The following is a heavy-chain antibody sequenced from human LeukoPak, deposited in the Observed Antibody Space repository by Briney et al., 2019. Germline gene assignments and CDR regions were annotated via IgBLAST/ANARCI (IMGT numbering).Heavy chain of an antibody. J-gene: IGHJ4*02. CDR3: ARGYQRPDY. V-gene: IGHV3-21*01. CDR1: GFTFSTYT. CDR2: TSSSSNNI. Sequence: GGSLRLSCAASGFTFSTYTMNWVRPAPGKGREWVSYTSSSSNNINYADSVKGRLTISRVNAMNSVHLQMNSLRVENTAVYYCARGYQRPDYWGQGTLITVSS. D-gene: IGHD2-2*01.